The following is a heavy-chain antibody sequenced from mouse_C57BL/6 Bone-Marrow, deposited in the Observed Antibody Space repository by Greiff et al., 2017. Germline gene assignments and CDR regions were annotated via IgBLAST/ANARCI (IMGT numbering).Heavy chain of an antibody. CDR2: IYSGSGST. CDR1: GYTFSSYW. Sequence: VQRLQSGADLVKPGASVKMSCKASGYTFSSYWITWVQQTPGKGLEWVGDIYSGSGSTNYTDKFKSRVTLSVDKSSSTVYMQLSSLTSEDTAVYYCARLYSSCSGAMDYWGQGTTVTVSS. V-gene: IGHV1-55*01. J-gene: IGHJ4*01. CDR3: ARLYSSCSGAMDY. D-gene: IGHD1-1*01.